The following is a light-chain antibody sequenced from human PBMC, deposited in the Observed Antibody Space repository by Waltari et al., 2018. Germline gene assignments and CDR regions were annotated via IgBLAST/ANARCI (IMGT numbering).Light chain of an antibody. CDR1: SRHAGGCHY. Sequence: QSAPTQPRSVSGSPGPSVTLPRTGTSRHAGGCHYVSWYQQHPGKAPNLMIYDVSKRPSGVPDRFSGSKSGNTASLTISGLQAEDEADYYCCSYAGSYTWVFGGGTKLTVL. CDR2: DVS. V-gene: IGLV2-11*01. J-gene: IGLJ3*02. CDR3: CSYAGSYTWV.